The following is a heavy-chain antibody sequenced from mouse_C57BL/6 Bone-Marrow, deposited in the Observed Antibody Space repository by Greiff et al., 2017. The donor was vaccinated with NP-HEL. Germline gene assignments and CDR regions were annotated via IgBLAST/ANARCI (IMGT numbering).Heavy chain of an antibody. CDR1: GFTFTDYY. CDR2: IRNKANGYTT. Sequence: VESGGGLVQPGGSLSLSCAASGFTFTDYYMSWVRQPPGKALEWLGFIRNKANGYTTEYSASVKGRFTISRDNSQRIRYHQMKALRAEDSATYYCARVTTVDYYAMDYWGQGTSVTVSS. CDR3: ARVTTVDYYAMDY. V-gene: IGHV7-3*01. D-gene: IGHD1-1*01. J-gene: IGHJ4*01.